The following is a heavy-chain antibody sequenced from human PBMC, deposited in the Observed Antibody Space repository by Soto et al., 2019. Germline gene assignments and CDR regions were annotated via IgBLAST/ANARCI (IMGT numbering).Heavy chain of an antibody. D-gene: IGHD5-18*01. CDR3: ARIKGTLSGYSDY. CDR1: GGSISSSSYY. CDR2: IYYSGSM. J-gene: IGHJ4*02. Sequence: QLQLQESGPGLVKPSETLSLTCSVSGGSISSSSYYWGWIRQPPGKGLEWIGSIYYSGSMYYNPSIKSRVTISVDTSKNQFSLKLSSVTAADTAVYYCARIKGTLSGYSDYWGQGTLVTVSS. V-gene: IGHV4-39*01.